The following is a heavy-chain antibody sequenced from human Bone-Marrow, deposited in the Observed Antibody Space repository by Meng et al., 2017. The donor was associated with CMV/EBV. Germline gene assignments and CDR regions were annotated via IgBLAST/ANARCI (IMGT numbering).Heavy chain of an antibody. J-gene: IGHJ3*02. Sequence: GSLRLSCAVYGGSFSGYYWSWIRQPPGKGLEWIGEINHSGSTNYNPSLKSRVTISVDTSKNQFSLKLSSVTAADTAVYYCARPITIFGVGVDAFEIWGQGTMLTVSS. V-gene: IGHV4-34*01. D-gene: IGHD3-3*01. CDR3: ARPITIFGVGVDAFEI. CDR1: GGSFSGYY. CDR2: INHSGST.